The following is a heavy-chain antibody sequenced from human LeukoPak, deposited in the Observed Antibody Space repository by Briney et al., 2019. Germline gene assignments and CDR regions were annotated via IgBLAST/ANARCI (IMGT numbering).Heavy chain of an antibody. CDR1: GFTFSSYS. CDR3: AIQGPYCSSTSCYIEDAFDI. CDR2: ISSSSSYI. D-gene: IGHD2-2*02. V-gene: IGHV3-21*01. Sequence: GESLRLSCAASGFTFSSYSMNWVRQAPGKGLEWVSSISSSSSYIYHADSVKGRFTISRDNAKNSLYLQMSSLRAEDTAVYYCAIQGPYCSSTSCYIEDAFDIWGQGTMVTVSS. J-gene: IGHJ3*02.